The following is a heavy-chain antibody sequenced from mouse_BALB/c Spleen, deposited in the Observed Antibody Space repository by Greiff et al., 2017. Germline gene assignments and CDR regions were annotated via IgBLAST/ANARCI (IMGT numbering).Heavy chain of an antibody. D-gene: IGHD2-10*01. J-gene: IGHJ3*01. CDR2: INPSTGYT. CDR1: GYTFTSYW. V-gene: IGHV1-7*01. Sequence: QVQLKESGAELAKPGASVKMSCKASGYTFTSYWMHWVKQRPGQGLEWIGYINPSTGYTEYNQKFKDKATLTADKSSSTAYMQLSSLTSEDSAVYYCARWGAYYGNPFAYWGQGTLVTVSA. CDR3: ARWGAYYGNPFAY.